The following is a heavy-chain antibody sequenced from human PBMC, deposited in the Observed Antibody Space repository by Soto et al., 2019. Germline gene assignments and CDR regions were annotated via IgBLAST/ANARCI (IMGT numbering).Heavy chain of an antibody. J-gene: IGHJ4*02. D-gene: IGHD3-22*01. CDR2: ITYSGGSR. CDR1: GFTFSNYA. CDR3: AKKGYYDTSGYPIRYFDY. Sequence: EEQLVESGGGLVQPGGSLRLSCAASGFTFSNYAMAWVRQAPGKGLEWVSTITYSGGSRDYADSVKGRFTISRDNSKNTLYLQMNSLRAEDTAVYYWAKKGYYDTSGYPIRYFDYWGQGTLVTVSS. V-gene: IGHV3-23*04.